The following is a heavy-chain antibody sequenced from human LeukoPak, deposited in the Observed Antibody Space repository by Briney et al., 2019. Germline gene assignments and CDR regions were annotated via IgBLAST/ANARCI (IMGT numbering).Heavy chain of an antibody. CDR1: GYTFTSYD. V-gene: IGHV1-8*01. Sequence: VGPVKVSCKASGYTFTSYDINWVRQATGQGLEWMGWMNPNSGNTGYAQEFQGRVTMTRNTSISTAYMELSSLRSEDTAVYYCARGSPDYGGKGGDYWGQGTLVTVSS. CDR3: ARGSPDYGGKGGDY. CDR2: MNPNSGNT. D-gene: IGHD4-23*01. J-gene: IGHJ4*02.